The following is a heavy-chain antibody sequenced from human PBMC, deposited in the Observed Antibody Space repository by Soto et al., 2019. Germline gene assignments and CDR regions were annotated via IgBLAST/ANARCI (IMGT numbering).Heavy chain of an antibody. CDR1: GGSISNGGYY. J-gene: IGHJ3*02. D-gene: IGHD1-26*01. Sequence: QVQLQESGPGLVKPSQTLSLTCTVSGGSISNGGYYWSWIRQHPGKGLEWIGYIYYSGSTYYNPSLKSRVTISVDTSKNQFSLKLSSVTAADTAVYYCARGDGSGSQGAFDIWGQGTMVTVSS. V-gene: IGHV4-31*03. CDR3: ARGDGSGSQGAFDI. CDR2: IYYSGST.